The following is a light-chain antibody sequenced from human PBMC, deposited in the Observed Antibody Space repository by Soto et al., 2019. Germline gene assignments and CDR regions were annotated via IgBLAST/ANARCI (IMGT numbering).Light chain of an antibody. CDR3: QQANTFPPT. CDR1: QNIGRW. J-gene: IGKJ4*01. CDR2: AAS. Sequence: DIQMTQSPSTLSSSIGDRVTISCLASQNIGRWLAWYQQKPGRAPNLLIYAASSLQSGVPSRFSGSGSGTDFTLTISSLQPEDFATYYCQQANTFPPTFGGGTKVDIK. V-gene: IGKV1-12*01.